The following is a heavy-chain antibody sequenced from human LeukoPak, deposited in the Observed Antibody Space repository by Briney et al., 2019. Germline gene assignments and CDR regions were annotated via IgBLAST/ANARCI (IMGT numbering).Heavy chain of an antibody. CDR3: ARGLRADY. J-gene: IGHJ4*02. Sequence: SETLSLTCTVSGGSTSSGNYYWGWIRQPPGKGLEWIGGISSSGNTYDNPSLKSRITISIDTSKNHFSLKLSSVSAADTAVYYCARGLRADYWGQGTLVTVSS. CDR1: GGSTSSGNYY. CDR2: ISSSGNT. V-gene: IGHV4-39*02.